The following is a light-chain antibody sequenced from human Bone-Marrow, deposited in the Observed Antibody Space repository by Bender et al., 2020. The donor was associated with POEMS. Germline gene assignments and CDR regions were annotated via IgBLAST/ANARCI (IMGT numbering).Light chain of an antibody. CDR3: QSDDSSLSGSV. CDR1: SSNTGSGYD. J-gene: IGLJ2*01. V-gene: IGLV1-40*01. CDR2: GYN. Sequence: QSVLTQPPSVSGAPGQRVTISCTGSSSNTGSGYDINWYQLLPGTAPKLLIYGYNNRPSGVPDRFSGSKSGTSASLAITGLQAEGEADYYCQSDDSSLSGSVFGGGTKLTVL.